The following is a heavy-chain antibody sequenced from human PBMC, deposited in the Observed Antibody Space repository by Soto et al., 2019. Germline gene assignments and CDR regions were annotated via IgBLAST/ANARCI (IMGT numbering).Heavy chain of an antibody. J-gene: IGHJ4*02. CDR2: IFHSGTT. V-gene: IGHV4-38-2*01. D-gene: IGHD3-22*01. Sequence: PSETLSLTCAVSGYSISSGYYWGWIRQPPGKGLEWLGSIFHSGTTYDNPSLKSRVTISVDTSKNQFSLKLSSVTAADTAVYYCARIPYTYYYDSSGSNFDYWGQGTLVTVSS. CDR3: ARIPYTYYYDSSGSNFDY. CDR1: GYSISSGYY.